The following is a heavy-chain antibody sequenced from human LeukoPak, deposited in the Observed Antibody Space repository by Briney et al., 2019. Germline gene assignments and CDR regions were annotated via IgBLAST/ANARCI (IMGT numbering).Heavy chain of an antibody. Sequence: VASVEVSCKASGYTFTGYYMHWVRQAPGQGLEWMGWINPNSGGTNYAQKFQGRVTMTRDTSISTAYMELSRLRSDDTAVYYCARANYGSGSYWFDYWGQGTLVTVSS. D-gene: IGHD3-10*01. V-gene: IGHV1-2*02. CDR2: INPNSGGT. J-gene: IGHJ4*02. CDR1: GYTFTGYY. CDR3: ARANYGSGSYWFDY.